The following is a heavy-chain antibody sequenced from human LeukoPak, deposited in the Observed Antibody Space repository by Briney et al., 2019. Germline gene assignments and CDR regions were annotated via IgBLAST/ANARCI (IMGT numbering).Heavy chain of an antibody. D-gene: IGHD2-21*02. V-gene: IGHV4-61*01. CDR3: ARGRVTATDGFDI. CDR1: GGSVSSGSYY. Sequence: SETLSLTCTVSGGSVSSGSYYWSWIRQPPGKGLEWIGYIYYSGSTNYNPSLKSRVTISVDTSKNQFSLKLSSVTAADTAVYYCARGRVTATDGFDIWGQGTTVIVSS. CDR2: IYYSGST. J-gene: IGHJ3*02.